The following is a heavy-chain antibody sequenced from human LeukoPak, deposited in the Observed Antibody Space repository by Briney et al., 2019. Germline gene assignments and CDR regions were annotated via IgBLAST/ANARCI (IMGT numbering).Heavy chain of an antibody. J-gene: IGHJ3*02. V-gene: IGHV4-4*02. CDR1: GGSISSSNW. Sequence: SGTLSLTCAVSGGSISSSNWWSWVRQPPGKGLEWIGEIYHSGSTNYNPSLKSRVTISVDKSKNQFSLKLSSVTAADTAVYYCARGAYYYDSSGYCYVPNDAFDIWGQGTMVTVSS. D-gene: IGHD3-22*01. CDR2: IYHSGST. CDR3: ARGAYYYDSSGYCYVPNDAFDI.